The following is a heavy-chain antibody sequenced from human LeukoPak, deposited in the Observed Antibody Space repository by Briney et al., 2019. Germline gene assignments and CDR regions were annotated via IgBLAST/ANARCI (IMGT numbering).Heavy chain of an antibody. V-gene: IGHV1-69*01. D-gene: IGHD2-2*01. CDR1: GSAFTIYT. CDR2: FIPIFGTR. CDR3: ARDKVVVVPEASYYYGMDA. Sequence: ASVNLSLKGSGSAFTIYTISWVRQGPGQGLGWMGGFIPIFGTRNYAQKFQGRVTITADESTSTAYMELSSLRSEDTAVYYCARDKVVVVPEASYYYGMDAWGKGATVTVSS. J-gene: IGHJ6*04.